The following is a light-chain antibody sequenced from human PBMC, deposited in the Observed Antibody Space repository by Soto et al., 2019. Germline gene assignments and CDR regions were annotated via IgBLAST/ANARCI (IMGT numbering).Light chain of an antibody. J-gene: IGKJ1*01. V-gene: IGKV3-20*01. Sequence: IVLTQSPGTLSLSPGERATLSLSASQTVRSSYLAWYQQKPGQAPRLLIYGASSRATGIPDRFSGSGSGTDFTLTISRLEPEDFAVYYCQQYGSSPWRFGQGTKVDIK. CDR1: QTVRSSY. CDR3: QQYGSSPWR. CDR2: GAS.